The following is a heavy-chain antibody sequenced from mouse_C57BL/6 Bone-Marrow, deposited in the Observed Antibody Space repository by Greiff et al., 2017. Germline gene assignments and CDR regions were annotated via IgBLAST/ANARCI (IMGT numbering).Heavy chain of an antibody. J-gene: IGHJ2*01. D-gene: IGHD1-1*01. CDR3: ARQYYYGCPFDY. CDR1: GFTFSDYY. CDR2: ISNGGGST. V-gene: IGHV5-12*01. Sequence: EVKLVESGGGLVQPGGSLKLSCAASGFTFSDYYMYWVRQTPEKRLEWVAYISNGGGSTYYPDTVKGRVTISRDNAKNTRYLQMSRLKSEDTAMYYCARQYYYGCPFDYWGQGTTLTVSS.